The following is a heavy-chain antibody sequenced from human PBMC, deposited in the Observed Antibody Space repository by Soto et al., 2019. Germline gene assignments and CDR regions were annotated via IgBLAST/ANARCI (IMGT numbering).Heavy chain of an antibody. Sequence: PVGSLRLSCAASVFTFSSYGMHWVRQAPGKGLEWVAVISYDGSNKYYADSVKGRFTISRDNSKNTLYLQMNSLRAEDTAVYYCAKSGSPVVVVAATLDYFDYWGQGTLVTVSS. J-gene: IGHJ4*02. CDR2: ISYDGSNK. CDR1: VFTFSSYG. CDR3: AKSGSPVVVVAATLDYFDY. V-gene: IGHV3-30*18. D-gene: IGHD2-15*01.